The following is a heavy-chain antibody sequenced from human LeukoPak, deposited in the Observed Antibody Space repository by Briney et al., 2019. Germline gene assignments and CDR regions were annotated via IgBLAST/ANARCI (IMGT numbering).Heavy chain of an antibody. V-gene: IGHV1-24*01. J-gene: IGHJ6*03. CDR1: GYTLTELS. Sequence: ASVKVSCKVSGYTLTELSMHWVRQAPGKGLEWMGGFDPEDGETIYAQKFQGRVTMTRDTSISTAYMEMSRLRSDDTAVYYCARTGPILAYYYYYYMDVWGKGTTVTISS. D-gene: IGHD1-14*01. CDR3: ARTGPILAYYYYYYMDV. CDR2: FDPEDGET.